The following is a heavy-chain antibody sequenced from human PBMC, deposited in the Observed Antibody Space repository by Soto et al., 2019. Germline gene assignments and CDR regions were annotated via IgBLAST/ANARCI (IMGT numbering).Heavy chain of an antibody. CDR3: AKDQVIVVVITIDY. CDR2: ISGSGGST. CDR1: GFTFSIYA. J-gene: IGHJ4*02. V-gene: IGHV3-23*01. D-gene: IGHD3-22*01. Sequence: RGALLLFCAASGFTFSIYAMSWVRQAPGKGLEWVSAISGSGGSTYYADSAKGRFTISRDNSKNTLYLQMNSLRAEDTAVYYCAKDQVIVVVITIDYWGQGTLVTVSS.